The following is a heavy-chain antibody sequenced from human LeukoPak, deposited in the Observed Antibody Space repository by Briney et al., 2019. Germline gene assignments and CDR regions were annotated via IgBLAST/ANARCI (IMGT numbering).Heavy chain of an antibody. CDR1: GFTFSSYW. D-gene: IGHD6-19*01. CDR2: IKQDGSEK. Sequence: GGSLRLSCAASGFTFSSYWMSWVRQAPGKGLEWVANIKQDGSEKYYVDSVKGRFTISRDNAKNSLYLQMNSLRAEDTAVYYCAGDGSPPSGWYYYYYYMDVWGKGTTVTVSS. CDR3: AGDGSPPSGWYYYYYYMDV. J-gene: IGHJ6*03. V-gene: IGHV3-7*01.